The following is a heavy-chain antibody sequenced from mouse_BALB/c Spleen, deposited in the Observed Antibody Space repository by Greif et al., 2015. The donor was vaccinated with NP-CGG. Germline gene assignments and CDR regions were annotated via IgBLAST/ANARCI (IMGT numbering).Heavy chain of an antibody. V-gene: IGHV1S81*02. CDR2: INPSNGGT. J-gene: IGHJ2*02. CDR1: GYTFTSYY. CDR3: TRYCIFLDN. Sequence: QVQLQQSGAELVKPGASVKLSCKASGYTFTSYYMYWVKQRPGLGLEWIGEINPSNGGTNFNEKFKSKATLTVDKSSSTAYMQNSSRTSELSAVYSCTRYCIFLDNRGQGTSLTVSS.